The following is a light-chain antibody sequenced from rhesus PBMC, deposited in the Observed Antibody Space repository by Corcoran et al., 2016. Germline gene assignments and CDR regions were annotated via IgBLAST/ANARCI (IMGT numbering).Light chain of an antibody. CDR1: QGISSY. CDR3: QQRNTFPFT. CDR2: DAS. Sequence: DIQLTQSPSSLSASVGDRVTITCRASQGISSYLAWYQQKSGKAPKLLIFDASSLQSGVPSRFSGIGSGIEFTLTISRLQPEDFATYYCQQRNTFPFTFGPGTKLDIK. J-gene: IGKJ3*01. V-gene: IGKV1-38*01.